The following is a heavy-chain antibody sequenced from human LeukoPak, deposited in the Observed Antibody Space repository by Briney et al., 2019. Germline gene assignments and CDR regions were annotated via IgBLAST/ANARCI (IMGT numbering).Heavy chain of an antibody. CDR2: IYTSGST. D-gene: IGHD3-3*01. Sequence: PSETLSLTCTVSGGSISSYYWSWIRQPAGKGLEWIGRIYTSGSTNYNPSLKSRVTMSVDTSKNQFSLKLSSVTAADTAVYYCAVVNYDFWSGYYTGGYYMDVWGKGTTVTVSS. V-gene: IGHV4-4*07. CDR3: AVVNYDFWSGYYTGGYYMDV. J-gene: IGHJ6*03. CDR1: GGSISSYY.